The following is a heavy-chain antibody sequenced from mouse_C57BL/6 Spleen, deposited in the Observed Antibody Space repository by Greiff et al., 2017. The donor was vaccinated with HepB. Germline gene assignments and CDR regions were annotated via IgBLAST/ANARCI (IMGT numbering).Heavy chain of an antibody. CDR1: GYTFTSYW. CDR2: IHPSDSDT. J-gene: IGHJ3*01. V-gene: IGHV1-74*01. D-gene: IGHD2-1*01. Sequence: QVQLKQPGAELVKPGASVKVSCKASGYTFTSYWMHWVKQRPGQGLEWIGRIHPSDSDTNYNQKFKGKATLTVDKSSSTAYMQLSSLTSEDSAVYYCAISPFYYGNAYWGQGTLVTVSA. CDR3: AISPFYYGNAY.